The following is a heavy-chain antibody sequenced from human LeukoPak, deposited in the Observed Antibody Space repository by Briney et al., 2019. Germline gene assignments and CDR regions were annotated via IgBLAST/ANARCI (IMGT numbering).Heavy chain of an antibody. CDR2: IGGSGGGT. Sequence: PGGSLRLSCAASGFTFSTYAMSWVRQAPGKGLEWVSTIGGSGGGTYYAESVKGRFIISRDTSKNTLFLQMNSLRAEDTALYYCARNDFGSGWLGDYWGQGTLVTV. J-gene: IGHJ4*02. V-gene: IGHV3-23*01. CDR3: ARNDFGSGWLGDY. D-gene: IGHD6-19*01. CDR1: GFTFSTYA.